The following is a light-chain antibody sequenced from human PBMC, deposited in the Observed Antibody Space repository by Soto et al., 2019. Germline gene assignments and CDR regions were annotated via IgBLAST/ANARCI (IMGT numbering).Light chain of an antibody. CDR3: SSYTSSRTYV. J-gene: IGLJ1*01. CDR2: EVS. V-gene: IGLV2-14*01. Sequence: QSVLTQPASVSGSPGQSITISCTGTSSDVGGYNYVSWYQQHPGKAPKLMIYEVSNRPSGVSNRFSGSKSGNTASLTISGLQAEDEADYYCSSYTSSRTYVFGTGPKVTVL. CDR1: SSDVGGYNY.